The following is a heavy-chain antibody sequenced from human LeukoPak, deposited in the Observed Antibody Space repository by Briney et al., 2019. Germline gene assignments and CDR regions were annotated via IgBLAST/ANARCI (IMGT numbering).Heavy chain of an antibody. CDR3: ARDGYSSIGYGGGYYYYGMDV. Sequence: SVKVSCKASGGTFSSYAISWVRQAPGQGLEWMGRIIPILGIANYAQKFQGRVTITADKSTSTAYMELSSLRSEDTAVYYCARDGYSSIGYGGGYYYYGMDVWGQGTTVTVSS. CDR2: IIPILGIA. V-gene: IGHV1-69*04. D-gene: IGHD6-13*01. CDR1: GGTFSSYA. J-gene: IGHJ6*02.